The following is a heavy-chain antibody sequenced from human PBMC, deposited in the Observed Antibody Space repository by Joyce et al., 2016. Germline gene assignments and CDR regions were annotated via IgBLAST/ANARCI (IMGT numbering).Heavy chain of an antibody. V-gene: IGHV1-69*01. CDR3: ARGMVRGADYSANDY. J-gene: IGHJ4*02. CDR2: IIPLFGSP. Sequence: QVQLVQSGAEVKKPGSSVKVSCKASGGNFRSYAISWVRQAPGQGLEWMGGIIPLFGSPKYAQKFQGRVTITADEFTNTAYMELRSLKSEDTAVYYCARGMVRGADYSANDYWGQGTLVTVSS. D-gene: IGHD3-10*01. CDR1: GGNFRSYA.